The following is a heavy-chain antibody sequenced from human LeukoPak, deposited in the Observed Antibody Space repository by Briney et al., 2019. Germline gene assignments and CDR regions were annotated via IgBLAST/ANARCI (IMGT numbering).Heavy chain of an antibody. Sequence: ASVKVSCKASGYTFTGYYLHWVRQAPGQGLEWMGWINPNSGGTKYAQKFQGRVTMTRDTSISTAYMELSSLTSDDTAVYYCARGRGTIAGTGIPFDYWGQGTLVTVSS. V-gene: IGHV1-2*02. CDR2: INPNSGGT. CDR1: GYTFTGYY. D-gene: IGHD6-13*01. J-gene: IGHJ4*02. CDR3: ARGRGTIAGTGIPFDY.